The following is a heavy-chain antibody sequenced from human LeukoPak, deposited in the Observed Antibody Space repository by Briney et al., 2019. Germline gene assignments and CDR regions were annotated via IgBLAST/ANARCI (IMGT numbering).Heavy chain of an antibody. D-gene: IGHD6-19*01. CDR1: GGSISSSSYY. J-gene: IGHJ4*02. V-gene: IGHV4-61*01. CDR2: IYYSGST. Sequence: SETLSLTCTVSGGSISSSSYYWSWIRQPPGKGLEWIGYIYYSGSTNYNPSLKSRVTISVDTSKNQFSLKLSSVTAADTAVYYCARGLYSSGWPSTDYWGQGTLVTVSS. CDR3: ARGLYSSGWPSTDY.